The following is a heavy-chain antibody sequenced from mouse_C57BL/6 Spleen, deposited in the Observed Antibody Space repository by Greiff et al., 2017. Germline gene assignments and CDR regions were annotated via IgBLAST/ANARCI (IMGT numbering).Heavy chain of an antibody. V-gene: IGHV1-5*01. CDR3: TRRGMIYDYDDGDYFDY. CDR1: GYTFTSYW. CDR2: IYPGNSDT. D-gene: IGHD2-4*01. Sequence: EVQLQQSGTVLARPGASVKMSCKTSGYTFTSYWMHWVKQRPGQGLEWIGAIYPGNSDTSYNQKFKGKAKLTAVTSASTAYMELSSLTNEDSAVYYCTRRGMIYDYDDGDYFDYWGQGTTLTVSS. J-gene: IGHJ2*01.